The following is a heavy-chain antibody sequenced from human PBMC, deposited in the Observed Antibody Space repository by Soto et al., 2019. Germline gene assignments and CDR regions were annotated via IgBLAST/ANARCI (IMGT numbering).Heavy chain of an antibody. J-gene: IGHJ4*02. V-gene: IGHV4-59*01. CDR2: IYYSGGT. CDR1: RGSFSGYY. CDR3: ARFYGSGTNEIFDY. Sequence: PSETLSLTCAVYRGSFSGYYWSWIRHPPGKGLEWIGLIYYSGGTNYNPSLKSRVTMSMDPSKNQFSLNLNSVTAADTAVYYCARFYGSGTNEIFDYWGQGALVTVSS. D-gene: IGHD3-10*01.